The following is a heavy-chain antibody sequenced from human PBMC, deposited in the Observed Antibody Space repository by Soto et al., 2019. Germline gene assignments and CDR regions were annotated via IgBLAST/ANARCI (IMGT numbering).Heavy chain of an antibody. Sequence: GGSLRLSCAASGFTFSNAWMSWVRQAPGKGLEWVGRIKSKTDGGTTDYTAPVKGRFTISRDDSKNTLYLQMNSLKTEDTAVYYCTTAEYYYDSSGYYYYYYMDDWGKGTTVTVSS. CDR3: TTAEYYYDSSGYYYYYYMDD. D-gene: IGHD3-22*01. J-gene: IGHJ6*03. CDR1: GFTFSNAW. CDR2: IKSKTDGGTT. V-gene: IGHV3-15*01.